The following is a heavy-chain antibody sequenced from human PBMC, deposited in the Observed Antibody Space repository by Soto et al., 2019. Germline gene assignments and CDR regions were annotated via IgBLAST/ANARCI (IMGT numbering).Heavy chain of an antibody. D-gene: IGHD2-2*01. Sequence: WGPQRLPSAAVGFNIRDHSRNRVIQAPGKGLEWVSSISSSSSYIYYADSVKGRFTISRDNAKNSLYLQMNSLRAEYTAVYYCATDPSSTSYLWGQGTLVTVSS. J-gene: IGHJ4*02. CDR2: ISSSSSYI. CDR3: ATDPSSTSYL. CDR1: GFNIRDHS. V-gene: IGHV3-21*01.